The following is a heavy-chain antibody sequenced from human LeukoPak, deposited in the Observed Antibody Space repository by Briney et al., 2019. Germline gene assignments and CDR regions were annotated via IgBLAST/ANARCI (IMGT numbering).Heavy chain of an antibody. D-gene: IGHD5-12*01. CDR2: IFYSGST. J-gene: IGHJ3*02. Sequence: SETLSLTCTVSGGSISSSSFYWDWIRQPQGKGLEWIGTIFYSGSTYYNPSLKSRITISVDTSKNQFSLKLSSVTAADTAVYYCARHSRSGYSDYESAFDIWGQGTMVIVSS. V-gene: IGHV4-39*01. CDR1: GGSISSSSFY. CDR3: ARHSRSGYSDYESAFDI.